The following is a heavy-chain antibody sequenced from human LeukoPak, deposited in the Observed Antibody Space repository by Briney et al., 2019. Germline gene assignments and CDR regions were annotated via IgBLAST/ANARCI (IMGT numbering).Heavy chain of an antibody. D-gene: IGHD6-19*01. J-gene: IGHJ4*02. Sequence: GGSLRLSCAASGFTFSNYGMNWVRQAPGKGLEWVSRISGTGGTTFYADSVKGRFTISRDNSKDTLYLQMNSLRAEDTAVYYCARGALYSSGWTLKYYFDYWGQGTLVTVSS. CDR2: ISGTGGTT. V-gene: IGHV3-23*01. CDR3: ARGALYSSGWTLKYYFDY. CDR1: GFTFSNYG.